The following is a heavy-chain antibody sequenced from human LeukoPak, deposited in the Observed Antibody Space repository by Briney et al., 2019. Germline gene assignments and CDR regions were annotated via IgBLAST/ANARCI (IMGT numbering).Heavy chain of an antibody. Sequence: GGSLRLSCAASGFTFSSYAMHWVRQAPGKGLEWVAVISYDGSNKYYADSVKGRFTISRDNSKNTLYLQMNSLRAEDTAVYYCARPHYGYASDIWGQGTMVTVSS. CDR2: ISYDGSNK. D-gene: IGHD3-10*01. J-gene: IGHJ3*02. CDR3: ARPHYGYASDI. CDR1: GFTFSSYA. V-gene: IGHV3-30*04.